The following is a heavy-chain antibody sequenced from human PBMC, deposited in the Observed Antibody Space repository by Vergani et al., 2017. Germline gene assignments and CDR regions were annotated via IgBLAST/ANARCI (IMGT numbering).Heavy chain of an antibody. CDR2: IYYSGST. V-gene: IGHV4-59*01. CDR1: GGSISSYY. J-gene: IGHJ4*02. Sequence: QVQLQESGPGLVKPSETLSLTCTVSGGSISSYYWSWIRQPPGKGLEWIGYIYYSGSTNNNPSLKSRVTISVDTSKNQISLKLSSVTAADTAVYNCARGGPKTNPTKYDILTGFYYWGQGSLVAVSS. D-gene: IGHD3-9*01. CDR3: ARGGPKTNPTKYDILTGFYY.